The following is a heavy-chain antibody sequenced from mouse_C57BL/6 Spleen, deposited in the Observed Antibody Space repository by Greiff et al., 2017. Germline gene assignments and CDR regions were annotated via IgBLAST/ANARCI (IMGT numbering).Heavy chain of an antibody. D-gene: IGHD1-1*01. CDR3: ARKGYGRYYAMDY. J-gene: IGHJ4*01. CDR1: GFSLTSYG. Sequence: QVQLQQSGPGLVQPSQSLSITCTVSGFSLTSYGVHWVRQSPGTGLEWLGVIWSGGSTDYNAAFISRLSISKDNSKSQVFFKMNSLQADDTAIYYCARKGYGRYYAMDYWGQGTSVTVSS. V-gene: IGHV2-2*01. CDR2: IWSGGST.